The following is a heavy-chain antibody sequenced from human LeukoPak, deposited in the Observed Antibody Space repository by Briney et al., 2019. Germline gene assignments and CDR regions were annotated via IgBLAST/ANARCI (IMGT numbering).Heavy chain of an antibody. Sequence: GRSLRLSCAASGFTFSSYGMSWVRQAPGKGLEWVSAIGGSGGSTYYADSVKGRFTISRDNAKNTLYLQMNSLRAEDTAVYYCATPRGSGSYLAFDYWGQGTLVTVSS. D-gene: IGHD1-26*01. CDR2: IGGSGGST. J-gene: IGHJ4*02. V-gene: IGHV3-23*01. CDR1: GFTFSSYG. CDR3: ATPRGSGSYLAFDY.